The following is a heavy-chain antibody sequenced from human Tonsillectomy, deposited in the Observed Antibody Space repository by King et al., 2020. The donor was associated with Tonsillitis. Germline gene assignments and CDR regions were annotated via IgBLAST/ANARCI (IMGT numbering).Heavy chain of an antibody. CDR1: GGSIRSYY. CDR3: ASTHTWHWGLNWFDP. V-gene: IGHV4-59*08. Sequence: VQLQESGPGLVKPSETLYLTCTVSGGSIRSYYWSWIRQPPGRGLEWIGYIYYSGSANYNPSLKSRVTTTVDTSKNQFSLKLSSVTAADTAVYYCASTHTWHWGLNWFDPWGQGTLVTVSS. CDR2: IYYSGSA. D-gene: IGHD3-16*01. J-gene: IGHJ5*02.